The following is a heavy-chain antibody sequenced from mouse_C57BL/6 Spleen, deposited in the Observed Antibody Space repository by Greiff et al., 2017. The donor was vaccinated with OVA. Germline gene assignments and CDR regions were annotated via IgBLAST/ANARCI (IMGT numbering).Heavy chain of an antibody. V-gene: IGHV1-50*01. J-gene: IGHJ2*01. CDR1: GYTFTSYW. CDR2: IDPSDSYT. Sequence: QVQLQQPGAELVKPGASVKLSCKASGYTFTSYWMQWVKQRPGQGLEWIGEIDPSDSYTNYNQKFKGKATLTVDTSSSTAYMQLSSLTSEDSAVYYCARWSDGSYFDYWGQGTTLTVSS. CDR3: ARWSDGSYFDY. D-gene: IGHD2-3*01.